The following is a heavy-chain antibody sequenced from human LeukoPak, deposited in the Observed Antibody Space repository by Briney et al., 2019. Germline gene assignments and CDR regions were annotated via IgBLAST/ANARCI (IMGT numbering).Heavy chain of an antibody. V-gene: IGHV1-2*06. J-gene: IGHJ3*02. CDR1: GYTFTNYY. CDR2: INPNTGGT. Sequence: ASVKVSCKASGYTFTNYYIHWVRQAPGQGLEWMGRINPNTGGTNYVQKFQGRVTVTRDTSISTAYMELSRLRSDDTAIYFCATNIQENAFDIWGQGTMVTVSS. D-gene: IGHD2-8*01. CDR3: ATNIQENAFDI.